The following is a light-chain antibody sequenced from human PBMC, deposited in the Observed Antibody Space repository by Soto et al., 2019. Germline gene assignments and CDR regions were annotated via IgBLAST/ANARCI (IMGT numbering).Light chain of an antibody. CDR1: QSVSSK. CDR3: QQRSKWRET. V-gene: IGKV3-11*01. J-gene: IGKJ1*01. Sequence: EIAMTHSPSTLSVSPVERASLSCRASQSVSSKLALYQQQPGQPPRLILYDASTTATGIPARFSGSGSGTDFTLTISSLEPEDFAVYYCQQRSKWRETFGQGTKVDIK. CDR2: DAS.